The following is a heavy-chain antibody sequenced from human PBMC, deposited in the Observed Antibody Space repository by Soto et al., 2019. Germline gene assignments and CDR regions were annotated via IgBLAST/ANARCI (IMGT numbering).Heavy chain of an antibody. Sequence: SETLSLTCAVYGGSFSSYYWSWIRQPPGKGLEWIGEINHSGSTNYNPSLKSRVTISVDTSKNQFSLKLSSVTAAGTAVYYCARSSSVRATTSDYYYYMDVWGKGTTVTVSS. CDR1: GGSFSSYY. V-gene: IGHV4-34*01. CDR3: ARSSSVRATTSDYYYYMDV. CDR2: INHSGST. J-gene: IGHJ6*03. D-gene: IGHD5-12*01.